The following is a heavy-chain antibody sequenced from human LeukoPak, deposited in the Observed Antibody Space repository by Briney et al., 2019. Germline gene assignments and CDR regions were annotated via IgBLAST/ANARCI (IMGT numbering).Heavy chain of an antibody. J-gene: IGHJ4*02. CDR3: ARVKRMIVVVTVFDY. CDR1: GFTFSDYY. CDR2: VSSGSSTI. Sequence: PGGSLRLSCAASGFTFSDYYMSWIRQAPGKGLEWVSYVSSGSSTIYYADSVKGRFTISRDNAENSLYLQMNSLRAEDTAVYYCARVKRMIVVVTVFDYWGQGTLVTVSS. V-gene: IGHV3-11*04. D-gene: IGHD3-22*01.